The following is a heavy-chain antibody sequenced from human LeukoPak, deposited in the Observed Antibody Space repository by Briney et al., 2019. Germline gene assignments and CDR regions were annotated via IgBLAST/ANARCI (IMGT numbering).Heavy chain of an antibody. CDR2: ISAYNGNT. D-gene: IGHD3-10*01. J-gene: IGHJ5*02. V-gene: IGHV1-18*01. CDR3: ARHLWFGDRIIRGELYNWFDP. CDR1: GYTFTSYG. Sequence: ASVKVSCKASGYTFTSYGISWVRQAPGQGLEWMGWISAYNGNTNYAQKLQGRVTMTTDTSTSTAYMELRSLRSDDTAVYYCARHLWFGDRIIRGELYNWFDPWGQGTLVTVSS.